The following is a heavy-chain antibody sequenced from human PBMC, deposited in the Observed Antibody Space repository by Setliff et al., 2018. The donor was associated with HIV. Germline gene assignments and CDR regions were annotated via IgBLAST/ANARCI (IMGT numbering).Heavy chain of an antibody. CDR2: IIHSGST. CDR1: GGSFSGYY. J-gene: IGHJ6*02. V-gene: IGHV4-34*12. Sequence: SETLSLTCAVYGGSFSGYYWSWIHQPPGKGLEWIGEIIHSGSTNYNPSLKSRVTISVDMSKNQFSLKLSSVTAADTAVYYCARREGYGMDVWGQGTTVTVSS. CDR3: ARREGYGMDV.